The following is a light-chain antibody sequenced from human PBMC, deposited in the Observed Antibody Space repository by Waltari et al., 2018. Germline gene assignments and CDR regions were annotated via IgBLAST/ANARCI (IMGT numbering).Light chain of an antibody. J-gene: IGKJ4*01. V-gene: IGKV1-9*01. Sequence: QLTQSPSSLSASVGDRVTSTCRAGQGISSFLAWYQQKAGKAPKLRIYAASTLQSGVPSRFSGSGSGTEFTLTISSLQPEDFATYYCQQLNSYPPTFGGGTKVEIK. CDR1: QGISSF. CDR3: QQLNSYPPT. CDR2: AAS.